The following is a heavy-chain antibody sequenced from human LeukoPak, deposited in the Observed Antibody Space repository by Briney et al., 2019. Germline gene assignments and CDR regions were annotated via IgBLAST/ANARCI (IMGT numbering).Heavy chain of an antibody. CDR3: ARVVVMDWFDP. Sequence: SETLSLTCAVYGGSFSGYYWSWIRQPPGKGLEWIGEINHSGSTNYNPSLKSRVTISVDTSKNQFFLKLSSVTAADTAVYYCARVVVMDWFDPWGQGTLVTVSS. CDR1: GGSFSGYY. J-gene: IGHJ5*02. D-gene: IGHD3-22*01. V-gene: IGHV4-34*01. CDR2: INHSGST.